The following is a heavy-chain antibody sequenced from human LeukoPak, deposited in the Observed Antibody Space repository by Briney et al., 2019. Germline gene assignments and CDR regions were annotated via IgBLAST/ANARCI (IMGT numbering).Heavy chain of an antibody. CDR2: INWNGGST. CDR3: ARVPSEAAGTYYFDY. D-gene: IGHD6-13*01. J-gene: IGHJ4*02. V-gene: IGHV3-20*04. CDR1: GFTFDDYG. Sequence: GGSLRLSCAASGFTFDDYGMSWVRQAPGKGLEWVSGINWNGGSTGYADSVKGRFTISRDNAKNSLYLQMNSLRAEDTALYYCARVPSEAAGTYYFDYWGQGTLVNVSS.